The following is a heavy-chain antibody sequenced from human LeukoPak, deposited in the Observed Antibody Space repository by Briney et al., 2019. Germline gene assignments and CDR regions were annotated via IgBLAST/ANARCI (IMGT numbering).Heavy chain of an antibody. CDR1: GFTFSSYG. D-gene: IGHD3-22*01. CDR3: AKCTMIVPLDPFDY. J-gene: IGHJ4*02. CDR2: IWYDGSNK. Sequence: GGSLRLSCAASGFTFSSYGMHWVRQAPGKGLEWVAVIWYDGSNKYYADSVKGRFTISRDNSKNTLYLQMNSLRAEDTAVYYCAKCTMIVPLDPFDYWGQGTLVTVSS. V-gene: IGHV3-33*06.